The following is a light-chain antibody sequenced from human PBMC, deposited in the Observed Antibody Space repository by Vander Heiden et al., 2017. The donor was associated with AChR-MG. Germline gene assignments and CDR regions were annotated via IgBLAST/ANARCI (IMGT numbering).Light chain of an antibody. CDR1: SSDVGDYNY. J-gene: IGLJ2*01. CDR3: CSYAGTYTLL. Sequence: QSALTQPRSVSGSPGQSVTISCTGTSSDVGDYNYVSWYQQHPGKAPKLMIYDVSKLPSGVPDRFSGSKSGNTASLTISGLQSEDEADYYCCSYAGTYTLLFGGGTKLTVL. V-gene: IGLV2-11*01. CDR2: DVS.